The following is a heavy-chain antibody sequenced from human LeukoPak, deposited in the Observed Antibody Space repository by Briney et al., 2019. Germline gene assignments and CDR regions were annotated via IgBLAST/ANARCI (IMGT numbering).Heavy chain of an antibody. Sequence: GGSLRLSCAASGFTFNIYAMHWVRQAPGKGLEWVAVISYDESDTYYADSVKGRFTISRDTSKRTLYLQMSSLRHADTAVYYCARDLLRYSGIYYPDFWGQGTLVTVSS. CDR3: ARDLLRYSGIYYPDF. CDR2: ISYDESDT. J-gene: IGHJ4*02. V-gene: IGHV3-30-3*01. CDR1: GFTFNIYA. D-gene: IGHD1-26*01.